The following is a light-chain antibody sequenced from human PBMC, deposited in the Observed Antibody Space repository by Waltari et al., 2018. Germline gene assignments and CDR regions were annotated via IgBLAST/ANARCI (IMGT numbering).Light chain of an antibody. CDR3: QQYYSSPLSIT. CDR2: WAS. J-gene: IGKJ5*01. Sequence: DIVLTQSPDSLAVPLGERATIHCRSRQRVLFSSNNKNSLAWYQQKPGQPPKLLIYWASTRESGVPDRFSGSGSGTDFTLTISSLQAEDVAIYYCQQYYSSPLSITFGQGTRLEIK. V-gene: IGKV4-1*01. CDR1: QRVLFSSNNKNS.